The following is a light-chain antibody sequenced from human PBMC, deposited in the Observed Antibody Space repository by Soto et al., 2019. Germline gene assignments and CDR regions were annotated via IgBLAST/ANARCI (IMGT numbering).Light chain of an antibody. CDR2: DAS. Sequence: EIVMTQSPATLAVSPGETTRLSCRASQSINSDVAWYQQKLGQTPRLLIHDASTRATGIAGRFSGSGSGTECTLTISGLQSEDFATYYCQQYNYWPVTFGGGTKVEIK. CDR3: QQYNYWPVT. CDR1: QSINSD. J-gene: IGKJ4*01. V-gene: IGKV3-15*01.